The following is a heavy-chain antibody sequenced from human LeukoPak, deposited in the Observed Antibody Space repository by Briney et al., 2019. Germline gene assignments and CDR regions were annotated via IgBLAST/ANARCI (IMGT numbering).Heavy chain of an antibody. Sequence: SETLSLTCTVSGDSLTSSFWAWIRQPAGKGLEWIGRIYTSGYTNYNPSLKSRVTLSVDTSKNQFSLRLNSVTAADAAMYYCARDCSGGTCYSGVVDYWDQGTLVTVSS. V-gene: IGHV4-4*07. CDR3: ARDCSGGTCYSGVVDY. CDR2: IYTSGYT. J-gene: IGHJ4*02. CDR1: GDSLTSSF. D-gene: IGHD2-15*01.